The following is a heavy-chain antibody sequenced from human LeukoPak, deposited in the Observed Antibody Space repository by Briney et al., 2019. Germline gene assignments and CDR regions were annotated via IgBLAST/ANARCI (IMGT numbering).Heavy chain of an antibody. V-gene: IGHV4-59*01. CDR2: ISYNGST. CDR1: ECTISSYY. D-gene: IGHD3-22*01. J-gene: IGHJ3*02. Sequence: SETLSLTCTASECTISSYYWRWIRQPPGKGLEWIAIISYNGSTNYNPSLKSRVTISVDTSKTQFSLKLSSVTAADTAVYYCARGGTMIRGAFDIWGQGTMVTVSS. CDR3: ARGGTMIRGAFDI.